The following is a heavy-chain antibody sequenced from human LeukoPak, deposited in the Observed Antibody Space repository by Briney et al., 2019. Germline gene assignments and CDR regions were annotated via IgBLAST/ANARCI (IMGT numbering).Heavy chain of an antibody. J-gene: IGHJ3*02. V-gene: IGHV3-66*01. CDR1: GFTVSSNY. CDR2: IYSGGST. D-gene: IGHD6-13*01. Sequence: PGGSLRLSCAASGFTVSSNYMSWVRQAPGKGLEWVSVIYSGGSTYYADSVKGRFTISRDNSKNTLYLQMNSLRAEDTAVYYCARGGYSSGWSGAFDIWGQGTMVTVSS. CDR3: ARGGYSSGWSGAFDI.